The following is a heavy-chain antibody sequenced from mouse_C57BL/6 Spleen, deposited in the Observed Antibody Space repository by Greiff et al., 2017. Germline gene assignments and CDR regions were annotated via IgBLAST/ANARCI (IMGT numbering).Heavy chain of an antibody. V-gene: IGHV1-50*01. Sequence: QVQLQQPGAELVKPGASVKLSCKASGYTFTSYWMQWVKQRPGQGLEWIGEIDPSDSYTNYNQKFKGKATLTVDTSSSTAYMQLSSLTSEDSAVYDCARRHGSTYWYFDVWGTGTTVTVSS. J-gene: IGHJ1*03. CDR3: ARRHGSTYWYFDV. CDR1: GYTFTSYW. CDR2: IDPSDSYT. D-gene: IGHD1-1*01.